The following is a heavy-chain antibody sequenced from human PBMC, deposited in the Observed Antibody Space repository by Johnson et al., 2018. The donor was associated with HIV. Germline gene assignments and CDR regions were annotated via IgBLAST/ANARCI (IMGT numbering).Heavy chain of an antibody. D-gene: IGHD6-19*01. CDR3: VRDQGSGWPTNAFDI. V-gene: IGHV3-30*04. J-gene: IGHJ3*02. CDR1: GFTFRSYA. Sequence: QVQLVESGGGVMQPGKSLRLSCEASGFTFRSYAMHWVRQAPGKGLEWVAVITYDGRNKYYADSVKGRFIIFIDNSKNLTNLQMNGLSDEDTADYYCVRDQGSGWPTNAFDIWGRGTRVTVSS. CDR2: ITYDGRNK.